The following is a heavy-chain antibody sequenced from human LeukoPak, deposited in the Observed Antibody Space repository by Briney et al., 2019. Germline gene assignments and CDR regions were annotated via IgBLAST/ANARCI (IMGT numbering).Heavy chain of an antibody. CDR1: GGSFSGYY. Sequence: SETLSLTCAVYGGSFSGYYWSWIRQPQGKGLEWIGEINHSGSTNYNPSLKSRVTISVDTSENQFSLKLSSVTAADTAVYYCARVVKREYYDFWSDYYYGMDVWGQGTTVTVSS. CDR2: INHSGST. J-gene: IGHJ6*02. CDR3: ARVVKREYYDFWSDYYYGMDV. D-gene: IGHD3-3*01. V-gene: IGHV4-34*01.